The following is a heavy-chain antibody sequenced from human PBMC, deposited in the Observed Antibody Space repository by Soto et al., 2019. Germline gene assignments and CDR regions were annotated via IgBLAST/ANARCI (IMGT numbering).Heavy chain of an antibody. CDR3: ARDLRDCSGFLDY. CDR2: INPNSGGT. Sequence: ASVKVSCKASGYTFTGYYMHWVRQAPGQGLEWMGWINPNSGGTNYAQKFQGWVTMTRDTSISTAYMELSRLRSDDTAVYYCARDLRDCSGFLDYWGQGTLVTVSS. D-gene: IGHD6-19*01. V-gene: IGHV1-2*04. J-gene: IGHJ4*02. CDR1: GYTFTGYY.